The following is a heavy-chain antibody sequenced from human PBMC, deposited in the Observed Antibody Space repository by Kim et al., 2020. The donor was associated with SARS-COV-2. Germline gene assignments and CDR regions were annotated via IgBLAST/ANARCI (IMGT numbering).Heavy chain of an antibody. CDR2: ISYDGSNK. CDR1: GFTFSSYA. J-gene: IGHJ4*02. V-gene: IGHV3-30*04. CDR3: ARGERIVVVTAIPPDY. Sequence: GGSLRLSCAASGFTFSSYAMHWVRQAPGKGLEWVAVISYDGSNKYYADSVKGRFTISRDNSKNTLYLQMNSLRAEDTAVYYCARGERIVVVTAIPPDYWGQGTLVTVSS. D-gene: IGHD2-21*02.